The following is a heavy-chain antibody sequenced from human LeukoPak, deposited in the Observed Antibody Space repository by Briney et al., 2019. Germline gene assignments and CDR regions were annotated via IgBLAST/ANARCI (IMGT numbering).Heavy chain of an antibody. D-gene: IGHD3-22*01. Sequence: GGSLRLSCAASGFTFSRNSINWVRQAPGRGLEWVSSISSSSSYMYYADSVKGRFTISRDNAKNSLYLQMNSLRAEDTAVYYCARCSLEYYESSGSDYWGQGTLVTVSS. CDR1: GFTFSRNS. J-gene: IGHJ4*02. CDR2: ISSSSSYM. V-gene: IGHV3-21*01. CDR3: ARCSLEYYESSGSDY.